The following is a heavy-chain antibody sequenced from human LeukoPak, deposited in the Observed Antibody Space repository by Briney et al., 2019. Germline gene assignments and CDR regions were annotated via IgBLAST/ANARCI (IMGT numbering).Heavy chain of an antibody. Sequence: ASVKVSCKASGYTFTRYGISWVRQAPGQGLGWMGWISDNNVNTNYAQKFQGRVTMSTDTSTNTAYMELRSLRSDDTAVYYCARDGGYYYDSSGYYFEYWGQGTLVTVSS. CDR3: ARDGGYYYDSSGYYFEY. CDR2: ISDNNVNT. V-gene: IGHV1-18*01. J-gene: IGHJ4*02. CDR1: GYTFTRYG. D-gene: IGHD3-22*01.